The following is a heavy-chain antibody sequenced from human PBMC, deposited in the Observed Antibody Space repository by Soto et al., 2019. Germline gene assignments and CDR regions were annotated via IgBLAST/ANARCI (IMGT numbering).Heavy chain of an antibody. D-gene: IGHD3-22*01. J-gene: IGHJ4*02. CDR1: GGTFSSYA. Sequence: AASVKVSCKASGGTFSSYAISWVRQAPGQGLEWMGGIIPIFGTANYAQKFQGRVTITADKSTSTAYMELSSLRSEDTAVYYCAREGGYYDSSGYYLGYWGQGTLVTVSS. CDR3: AREGGYYDSSGYYLGY. CDR2: IIPIFGTA. V-gene: IGHV1-69*06.